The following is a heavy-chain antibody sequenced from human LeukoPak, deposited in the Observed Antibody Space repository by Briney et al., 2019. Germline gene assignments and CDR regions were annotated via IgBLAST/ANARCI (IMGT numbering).Heavy chain of an antibody. CDR3: AKDHLYYYDSSGYYSDAFDI. V-gene: IGHV3-23*01. D-gene: IGHD3-22*01. CDR2: ISGSGGST. J-gene: IGHJ3*02. Sequence: GGSLRLSCAASGFTFSSYAMSWVRQAPGKGLEWVSAISGSGGSTYYADSVKGRFTISRDNSKNTLYLQMNSRRAEDTAVYYCAKDHLYYYDSSGYYSDAFDIWGQGTMVTVSS. CDR1: GFTFSSYA.